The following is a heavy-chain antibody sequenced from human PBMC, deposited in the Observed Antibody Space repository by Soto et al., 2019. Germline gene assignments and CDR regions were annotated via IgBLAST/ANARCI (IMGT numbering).Heavy chain of an antibody. CDR2: INSDGSVK. CDR3: AREFSTSRPYYLDY. V-gene: IGHV3-74*01. Sequence: EVQLVESGGGLVQPGGSLRLSCAVSGFTFTNYWMHWVRQAPGQGLVWVSRINSDGSVKNYADSVKGRFTTSRDNAKNTLYLQVNSLRAEDTAVYYCAREFSTSRPYYLDYWGPGTLVTVSS. D-gene: IGHD2-2*01. J-gene: IGHJ4*02. CDR1: GFTFTNYW.